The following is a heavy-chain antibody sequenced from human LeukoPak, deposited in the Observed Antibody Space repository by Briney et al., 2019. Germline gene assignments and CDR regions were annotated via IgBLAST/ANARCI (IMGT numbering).Heavy chain of an antibody. CDR2: INHSGST. CDR1: GGSFSGYY. J-gene: IGHJ6*02. V-gene: IGHV4-34*01. Sequence: PSETLSLTCAVYGGSFSGYYCSWIRHPPGKGLEWIGEINHSGSTNYNPSLKSRVTLSVDTSKNQFSLKLTSVTAADTVVYYCARDGYSTPDVWGQGTTVTVSS. D-gene: IGHD6-13*01. CDR3: ARDGYSTPDV.